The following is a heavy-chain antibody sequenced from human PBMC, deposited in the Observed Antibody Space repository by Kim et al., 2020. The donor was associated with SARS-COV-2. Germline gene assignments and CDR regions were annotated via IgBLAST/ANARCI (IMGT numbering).Heavy chain of an antibody. V-gene: IGHV4-61*01. D-gene: IGHD3-9*01. Sequence: SETLSLTCTVSGGSVSSGSYYWSWIRQPPGKGLEWIGYIYYSGSTNYNPSLKSRVTISVDTSKNQFSLKLSSVTAADTAVYYCARFGGTYYDILTGNWNFDLWGRGTLVTVSS. CDR2: IYYSGST. J-gene: IGHJ2*01. CDR1: GGSVSSGSYY. CDR3: ARFGGTYYDILTGNWNFDL.